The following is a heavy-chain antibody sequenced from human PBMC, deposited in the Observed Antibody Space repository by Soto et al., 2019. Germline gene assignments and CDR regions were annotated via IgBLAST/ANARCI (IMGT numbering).Heavy chain of an antibody. Sequence: ASVKVSCKASGYTFTTYGMSWVRQAPGQGLDWMGWISAYNGNTKYAERLQGRVTMTTDTTTSTAYMELRSLRSDDTAVYYCARGPTDYYDNSGNYFLDYWGQGTLVTVSS. J-gene: IGHJ4*02. V-gene: IGHV1-18*01. CDR2: ISAYNGNT. D-gene: IGHD3-22*01. CDR1: GYTFTTYG. CDR3: ARGPTDYYDNSGNYFLDY.